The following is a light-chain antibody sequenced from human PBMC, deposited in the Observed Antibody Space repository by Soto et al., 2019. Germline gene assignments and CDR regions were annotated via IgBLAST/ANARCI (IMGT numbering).Light chain of an antibody. CDR3: PQYDSWPLT. CDR1: QGISSN. J-gene: IGKJ4*01. V-gene: IGKV3-15*01. Sequence: EIVMTQSPATLSVSPGERATRSCRSSQGISSNLAWYQQKPGQAPRILIYGASTRATGIPARFSGSESGTEFTLTISSLQSEDFAVYYCPQYDSWPLTVGGGTKVEIK. CDR2: GAS.